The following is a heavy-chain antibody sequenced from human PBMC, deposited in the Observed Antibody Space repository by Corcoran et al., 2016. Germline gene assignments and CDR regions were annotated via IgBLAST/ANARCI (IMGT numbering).Heavy chain of an antibody. CDR1: GGSFSGYY. V-gene: IGHV4-34*01. CDR3: ARVPKGITMVRGWFDP. Sequence: QVQLQQWGAGLLKPSETLSLTCAVYGGSFSGYYWSWIRQPPGKGLEWIGEINHSGSTNYNPSLKSRVTISVDTSKNQFSLKLSSVTAADTAVYYCARVPKGITMVRGWFDPWGQGTLVTVSS. J-gene: IGHJ5*02. D-gene: IGHD3-10*01. CDR2: INHSGST.